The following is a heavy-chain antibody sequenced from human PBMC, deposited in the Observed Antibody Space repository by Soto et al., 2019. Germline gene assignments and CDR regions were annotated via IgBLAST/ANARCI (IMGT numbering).Heavy chain of an antibody. J-gene: IGHJ4*02. D-gene: IGHD3-22*01. CDR1: GYSFTDTW. CDR3: ARPDSSGYYAY. CDR2: INPADSDT. V-gene: IGHV5-51*01. Sequence: GESLKISCKGSGYSFTDTWIAWVRQMPGKGPEWMAIINPADSDTRYSPSFQGQVTISADKSISTAYLQWSSLRASDTAIYYCARPDSSGYYAYWGQGTLVTVSS.